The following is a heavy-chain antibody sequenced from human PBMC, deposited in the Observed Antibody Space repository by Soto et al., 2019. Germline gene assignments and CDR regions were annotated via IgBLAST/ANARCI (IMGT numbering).Heavy chain of an antibody. Sequence: PGGSLRLSCAVSGFICSSYDMSWVRQAPGKGLEWVSTILVGGSTHYEDSVKGRFTISRDTSKNTVYLQMNSLTAGDTAVYYCAKATATGGGAFEIYGRGTLVTVS. CDR1: GFICSSYD. J-gene: IGHJ3*02. CDR2: ILVGGST. CDR3: AKATATGGGAFEI. D-gene: IGHD2-8*02. V-gene: IGHV3-23*01.